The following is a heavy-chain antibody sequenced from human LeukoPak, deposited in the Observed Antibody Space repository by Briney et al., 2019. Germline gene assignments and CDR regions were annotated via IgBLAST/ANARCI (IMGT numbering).Heavy chain of an antibody. Sequence: SETLSLTCAVYGGSFSGYYWSWIRQHPGKGLEWIGYIYYSGSTYYNPSLKSRVTISVDTSKNQFSLKLSSVTAADTAVYYCARGPRDYFDYWGQGTLVTVSS. J-gene: IGHJ4*02. CDR1: GGSFSGYY. V-gene: IGHV4-31*11. CDR2: IYYSGST. CDR3: ARGPRDYFDY.